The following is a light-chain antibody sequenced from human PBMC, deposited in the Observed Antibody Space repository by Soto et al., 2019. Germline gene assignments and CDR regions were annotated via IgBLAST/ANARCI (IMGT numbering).Light chain of an antibody. CDR3: HQYGSSPPS. V-gene: IGKV3-20*01. Sequence: TVSLYARESRSRWSLASQSISRYLAWYQQKPGQGPRLLIYGASSRATGTPDRFSCSGSGTDFTLTINRLEPEDFALYYCHQYGSSPPSFGHGTKVDI. CDR1: QSISRY. J-gene: IGKJ1*01. CDR2: GAS.